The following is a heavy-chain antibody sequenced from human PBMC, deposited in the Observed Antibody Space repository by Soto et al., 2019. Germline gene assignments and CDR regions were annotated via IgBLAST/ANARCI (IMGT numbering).Heavy chain of an antibody. CDR3: ARQNYYDFWSGYGYYYYYMDV. V-gene: IGHV4-59*08. Sequence: PSETLSLTCTVSGGYISSYYWSWIRQPPGKGLEWIGYIYYSGSTNYNPSLKSRVTISVDTSKNQFSLKLSSVTAADTAVYYCARQNYYDFWSGYGYYYYYMDVWGKGTTVTVSS. CDR2: IYYSGST. D-gene: IGHD3-3*01. J-gene: IGHJ6*03. CDR1: GGYISSYY.